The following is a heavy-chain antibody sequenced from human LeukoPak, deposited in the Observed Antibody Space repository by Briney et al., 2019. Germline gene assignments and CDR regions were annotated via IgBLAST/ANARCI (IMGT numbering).Heavy chain of an antibody. V-gene: IGHV4-59*01. CDR3: ARAVFSRIAAAGKGAFDI. J-gene: IGHJ3*02. Sequence: SETLSLTCTVSGGSISSYYWSWIRQPPGKGLEWIGYIYYSGSTNYNPSLKSRVTISVDTSKNQFSLKLSSVTAADTAVYYCARAVFSRIAAAGKGAFDIWGQGTMVTVSS. CDR1: GGSISSYY. D-gene: IGHD6-13*01. CDR2: IYYSGST.